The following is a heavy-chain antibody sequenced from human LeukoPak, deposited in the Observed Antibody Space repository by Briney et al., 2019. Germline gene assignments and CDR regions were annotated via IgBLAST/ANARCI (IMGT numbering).Heavy chain of an antibody. V-gene: IGHV4-59*01. D-gene: IGHD3-22*01. CDR2: IYYSGST. Sequence: SVPLSLPCTVSGRPNSRYYWRWLRHPTGKGLEWIGHIYYSGSTNYNPSLKSPVTLSVDTSKSQFSLKLSSVTAADTAVYCCARGRRIWGDYYDSSGYYLFDDWGQGTLVTVSS. CDR1: GRPNSRYY. CDR3: ARGRRIWGDYYDSSGYYLFDD. J-gene: IGHJ4*02.